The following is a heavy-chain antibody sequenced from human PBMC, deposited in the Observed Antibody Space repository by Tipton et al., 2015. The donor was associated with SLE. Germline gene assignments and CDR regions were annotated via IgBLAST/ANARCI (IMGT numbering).Heavy chain of an antibody. V-gene: IGHV4-61*08. CDR1: GGSISSGAYC. Sequence: TLSLTCTVSGGSISSGAYCWSWIRQHPGKGLEWIGYIYYSGSTNYNPSLKSRVTISVDTSKNQFSLKLSSVTAADTAVYYCARVTEAAYCGGDCYAFDYWGQGTLVTVFS. J-gene: IGHJ4*02. CDR3: ARVTEAAYCGGDCYAFDY. CDR2: IYYSGST. D-gene: IGHD2-21*02.